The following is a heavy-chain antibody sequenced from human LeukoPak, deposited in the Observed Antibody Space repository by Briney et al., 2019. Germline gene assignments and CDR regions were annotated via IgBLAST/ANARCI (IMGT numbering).Heavy chain of an antibody. J-gene: IGHJ3*02. D-gene: IGHD1-7*01. CDR1: GFTFSSYG. V-gene: IGHV3-30*18. Sequence: PGRSLRLSCAASGFTFSSYGMHWVRQAPGKGLEWVAVISYDGSNKYYADSVKGRFTISRDNSKNTLYLQMNSLRAEDTAVYYCAKSSRLLELRAAFDIWGQGTMVTVSS. CDR3: AKSSRLLELRAAFDI. CDR2: ISYDGSNK.